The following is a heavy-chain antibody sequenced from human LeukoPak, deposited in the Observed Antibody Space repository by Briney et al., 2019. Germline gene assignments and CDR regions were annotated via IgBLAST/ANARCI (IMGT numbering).Heavy chain of an antibody. Sequence: GGSLRLSCAASGFTFDDYAMHWVRQAPGKGLEWVSGISRNSGSIDYADSVKGRFTISRDNAKNSLYLQMNSLRAEDTALYFCAKSGGHFDWLLGGYFDYWGQGTLVTVSS. CDR2: ISRNSGSI. V-gene: IGHV3-9*01. CDR3: AKSGGHFDWLLGGYFDY. J-gene: IGHJ4*02. D-gene: IGHD3-9*01. CDR1: GFTFDDYA.